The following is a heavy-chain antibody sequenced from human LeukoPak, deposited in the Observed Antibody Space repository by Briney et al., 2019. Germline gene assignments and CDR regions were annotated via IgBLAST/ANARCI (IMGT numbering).Heavy chain of an antibody. CDR2: MNPDSGIA. V-gene: IGHV1-8*01. Sequence: ASVKVSCKASGYTFTSYDIHWARQATGQGLEWMGWMNPDSGIAAYAQKFQSRVTMTRDTAITTAYMDLSSLRSEDTAVYYCARVAYYDSSGYPFDPWGQGTLVTVSS. CDR1: GYTFTSYD. D-gene: IGHD3-22*01. CDR3: ARVAYYDSSGYPFDP. J-gene: IGHJ5*02.